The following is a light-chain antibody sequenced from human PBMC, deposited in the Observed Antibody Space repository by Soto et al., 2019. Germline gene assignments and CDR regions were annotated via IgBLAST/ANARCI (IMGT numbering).Light chain of an antibody. V-gene: IGKV3-11*01. CDR1: QSISSA. Sequence: EIVLTQSPATLSLSPGDRAILSCRASQSISSALAWYQQKPGQAPRLLIYDASDRATGIPARFSGSRSGTYFTLTISSLEPEDFAVYYCQQRSDWLTFGGGTRVEIK. CDR3: QQRSDWLT. J-gene: IGKJ4*01. CDR2: DAS.